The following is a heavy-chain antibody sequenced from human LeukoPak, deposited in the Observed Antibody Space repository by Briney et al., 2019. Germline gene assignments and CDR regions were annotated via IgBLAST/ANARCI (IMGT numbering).Heavy chain of an antibody. V-gene: IGHV7-4-1*02. CDR3: ARRSTRRHCYYYYMDV. CDR1: GYTFTSYA. Sequence: GASVKVSCKASGYTFTSYAMNWVRQAPGQGLEWMGWINTNTGNPTYAQGFTGRFVFSLDTSVSTAYLQISSLKAEDTAVYYCARRSTRRHCYYYYMDVWGKGTTVTVSS. CDR2: INTNTGNP. J-gene: IGHJ6*03. D-gene: IGHD2-15*01.